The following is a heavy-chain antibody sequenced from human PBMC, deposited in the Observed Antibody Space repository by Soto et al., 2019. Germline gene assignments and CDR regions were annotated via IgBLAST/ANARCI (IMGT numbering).Heavy chain of an antibody. J-gene: IGHJ3*02. CDR2: IIPIFGTG. Sequence: QVQLVQSGAEVKKPGSSVKVSCKASGGTSSTYAVSWVRQAPGQGLGWMGQIIPIFGTGHHAQKFQARVTXAADESASTAHMELSSLTSEDTAVDYGARPALIRLDWPFEIRGQGTGVTLSS. CDR3: ARPALIRLDWPFEI. D-gene: IGHD3-16*01. CDR1: GGTSSTYA. V-gene: IGHV1-69*12.